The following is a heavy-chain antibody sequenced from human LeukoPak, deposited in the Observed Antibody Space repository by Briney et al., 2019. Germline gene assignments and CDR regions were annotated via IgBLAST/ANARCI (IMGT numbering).Heavy chain of an antibody. Sequence: SGGSLRLSCAASGFTFSTFAMSWVRRAPGRGLERVSIMSGSGGSGTYYADSVEGRFTISRDNSKNTLFLEMNSLRAEDTALYYCAKGYYGGSATHFDSWGQGIVVTVSS. D-gene: IGHD4-23*01. CDR3: AKGYYGGSATHFDS. V-gene: IGHV3-23*01. CDR2: MSGSGGSGT. CDR1: GFTFSTFA. J-gene: IGHJ4*02.